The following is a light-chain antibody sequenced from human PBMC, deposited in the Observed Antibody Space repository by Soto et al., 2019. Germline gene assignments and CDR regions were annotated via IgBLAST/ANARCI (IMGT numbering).Light chain of an antibody. V-gene: IGLV2-14*01. J-gene: IGLJ1*01. CDR3: SSYTGSSTFV. CDR1: SSDVGGYDY. CDR2: DVN. Sequence: SLLTQPPPPSWSPGQSITLSLSGNSSDVGGYDYVSWYQQLPGKAPKLLIYDVNNRPSGVSHRFSGSKSGNTASLTISGLQAEDEADYYCSSYTGSSTFVFGTGTKVTVL.